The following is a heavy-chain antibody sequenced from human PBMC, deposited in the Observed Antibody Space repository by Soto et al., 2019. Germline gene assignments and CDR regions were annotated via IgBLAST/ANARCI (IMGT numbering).Heavy chain of an antibody. D-gene: IGHD4-4*01. CDR1: GFDFDDHA. J-gene: IGHJ4*02. V-gene: IGHV3-9*01. CDR3: NRDIFRTLTTVDF. Sequence: EVQLVESGGGLVQPGRSLRLSCVASGFDFDDHAMSWVRQAPGKGLEWVSGISWNGAFIGYANSVRGRFTISRDDAKNSLYLQMNSLRPEDTALYYCNRDIFRTLTTVDFWGQGTLVTVSS. CDR2: ISWNGAFI.